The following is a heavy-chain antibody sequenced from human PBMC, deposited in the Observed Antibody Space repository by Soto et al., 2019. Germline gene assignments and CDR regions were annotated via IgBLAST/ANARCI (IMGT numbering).Heavy chain of an antibody. D-gene: IGHD2-2*01. CDR1: GGSISSSSYY. CDR3: ASPYCSSTSCFEYFQH. Sequence: SATLSLTCTVSGGSISSSSYYWGWIRQPPGKGLEWIGSIYYSGSTYYNPSLKSRVTISVDTSKNQFSLKLSSVTAADTAVYYCASPYCSSTSCFEYFQHWGQGTLVTVS. V-gene: IGHV4-39*01. J-gene: IGHJ1*01. CDR2: IYYSGST.